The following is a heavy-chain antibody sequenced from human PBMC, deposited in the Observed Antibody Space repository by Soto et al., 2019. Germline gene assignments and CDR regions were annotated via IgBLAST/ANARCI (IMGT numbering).Heavy chain of an antibody. D-gene: IGHD2-2*01. CDR1: SGSISSSNW. CDR3: ARVYCSSTSCSALDTLEYYFDY. J-gene: IGHJ4*02. CDR2: IYHSGST. Sequence: SETLSLTCAVSSGSISSSNWWSWVRQPPGKGLEWIGEIYHSGSTNYNPSLKSRVTISVDKSKNQFSLKLSSVTAADTAVYYCARVYCSSTSCSALDTLEYYFDYWGQGTLVTVSS. V-gene: IGHV4-4*02.